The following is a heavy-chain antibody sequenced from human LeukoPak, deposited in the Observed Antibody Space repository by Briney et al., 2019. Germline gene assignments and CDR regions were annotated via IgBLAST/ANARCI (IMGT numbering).Heavy chain of an antibody. J-gene: IGHJ5*02. V-gene: IGHV4-59*01. CDR3: ARETRAAAAGMSDWFDP. CDR2: IYYSGST. Sequence: SETLSLTCTVSGGSISSYYWSWIRQPPGKGLEWIGYIYYSGSTNYNPSLKSRVTISVDTSKNQFSLKLSSVTAADTAVYYCARETRAAAAGMSDWFDPWGQGTLVTVSS. D-gene: IGHD6-13*01. CDR1: GGSISSYY.